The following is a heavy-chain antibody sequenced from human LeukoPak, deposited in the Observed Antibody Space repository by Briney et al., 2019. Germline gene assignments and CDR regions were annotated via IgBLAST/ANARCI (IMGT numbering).Heavy chain of an antibody. Sequence: SVKVSCKASGGTFSSYAISWVRQAPGQGLEWMGRIIPIFGTANYAQKFQGRVTITTDESTSTAYMELSSLRPEDTAVYYCARSSGDSSGPLSYWGQGTLVTVSS. CDR1: GGTFSSYA. D-gene: IGHD3-22*01. CDR3: ARSSGDSSGPLSY. CDR2: IIPIFGTA. V-gene: IGHV1-69*05. J-gene: IGHJ4*02.